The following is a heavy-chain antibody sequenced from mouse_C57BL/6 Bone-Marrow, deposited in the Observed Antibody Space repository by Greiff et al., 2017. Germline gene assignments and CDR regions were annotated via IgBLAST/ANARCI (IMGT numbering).Heavy chain of an antibody. Sequence: LEESGPELVKPGASVKISCKASGYAFSSSWMNWVKQRPGKGLEWIGRIYPGDGDTNYNGKFKGKATLTADKSSSTAYMQLSSLTSEDSAVYFCARYPYPDVWGTGTTVTVSS. V-gene: IGHV1-82*01. J-gene: IGHJ1*03. CDR2: IYPGDGDT. CDR3: ARYPYPDV. CDR1: GYAFSSSW.